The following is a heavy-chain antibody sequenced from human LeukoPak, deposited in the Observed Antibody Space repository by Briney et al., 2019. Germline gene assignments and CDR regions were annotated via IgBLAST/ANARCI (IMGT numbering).Heavy chain of an antibody. D-gene: IGHD6-13*01. CDR3: AKVKYGSSWYEDYFDY. CDR1: GFTFSSYA. CDR2: ISGSGGST. V-gene: IGHV3-23*01. Sequence: GGSLRLSCAASGFTFSSYAMSWVRQAPGKGLEWVSAISGSGGSTYYADSAKGRFTISRDNSKNTLYLQMNSLRAEDTAVYYCAKVKYGSSWYEDYFDYWGQGTLVTVSS. J-gene: IGHJ4*02.